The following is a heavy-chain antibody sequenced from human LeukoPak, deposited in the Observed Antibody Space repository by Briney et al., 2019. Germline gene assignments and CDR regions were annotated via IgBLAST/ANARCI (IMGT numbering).Heavy chain of an antibody. CDR1: GFTFSDYY. V-gene: IGHV4-34*01. J-gene: IGHJ6*03. CDR3: AKGGRVGGGITMIRGVRNFYYYMDV. D-gene: IGHD3-10*01. Sequence: GSLRLSCAASGFTFSDYYMSWIRQAPGKGLEWIGEINHSGSTNYNPSLKSRVTISVDTSKNQFSLKLSSVTAEDTAVYYCAKGGRVGGGITMIRGVRNFYYYMDVWGKGTTVIISS. CDR2: INHSGST.